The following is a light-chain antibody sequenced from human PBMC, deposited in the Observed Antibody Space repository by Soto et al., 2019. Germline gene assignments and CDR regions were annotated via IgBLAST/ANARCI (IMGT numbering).Light chain of an antibody. J-gene: IGKJ2*02. V-gene: IGKV3-20*01. Sequence: EILLTQSPGPLSFSPGERATLSCRASQLVSSNFLAWYQQKPGQAPRLVIYGASRRATGIPDRFTGSGSGTDFTLTISRLEPEDFGVYYCHQYADSRTFGQGTKLEIK. CDR3: HQYADSRT. CDR1: QLVSSNF. CDR2: GAS.